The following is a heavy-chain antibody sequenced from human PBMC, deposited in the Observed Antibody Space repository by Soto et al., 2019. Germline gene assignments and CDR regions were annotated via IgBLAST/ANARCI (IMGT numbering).Heavy chain of an antibody. D-gene: IGHD6-6*01. CDR1: GYTFTRFG. Sequence: QVQLVQSGTEVKKPGASVKVSCKASGYTFTRFGINWVRQAPGQGLEWMGRISGHNGNTHSAQNFQGRVTVTTDTSTSRANMERRSLRPGDPAVYYCARDFEAGGQLGGGFDYWGQGTLVTVSS. V-gene: IGHV1-18*01. J-gene: IGHJ4*02. CDR3: ARDFEAGGQLGGGFDY. CDR2: ISGHNGNT.